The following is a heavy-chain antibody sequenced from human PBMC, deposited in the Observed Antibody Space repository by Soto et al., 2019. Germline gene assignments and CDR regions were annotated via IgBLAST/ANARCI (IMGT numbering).Heavy chain of an antibody. CDR1: GFTFSSYS. D-gene: IGHD3-22*01. V-gene: IGHV3-21*01. J-gene: IGHJ3*02. CDR3: ARDASVTMIVVVTPVGAFDI. Sequence: GGSLRLSCAASGFTFSSYSMNWVRQAPGKGLEWVSSISSSSSYIYYADSVKGRFAISRDNAKNSLYLQMNSLRAEDTAVYYCARDASVTMIVVVTPVGAFDIWGQGTMVTVSS. CDR2: ISSSSSYI.